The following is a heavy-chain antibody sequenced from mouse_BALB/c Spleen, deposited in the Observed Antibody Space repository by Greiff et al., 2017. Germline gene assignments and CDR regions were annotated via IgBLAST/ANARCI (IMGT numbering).Heavy chain of an antibody. D-gene: IGHD2-4*01. CDR2: ISYDGSN. J-gene: IGHJ3*01. CDR3: ARRSSTMITTFAY. CDR1: GYSITSGYY. V-gene: IGHV3-6*02. Sequence: DVQLRESGPGLVKPSQSLSLTCSVTGYSITSGYYWNWIRQFPGNKLEWMGYISYDGSNNYNPSLKNRISITRDTSKNQFFLKLNSVTTEDTATYYCARRSSTMITTFAYWGQGTLVTVSA.